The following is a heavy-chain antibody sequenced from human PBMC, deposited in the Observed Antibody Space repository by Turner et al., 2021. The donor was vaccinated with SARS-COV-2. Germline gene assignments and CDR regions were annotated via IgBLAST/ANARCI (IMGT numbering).Heavy chain of an antibody. D-gene: IGHD3-10*01. V-gene: IGHV4-59*01. CDR1: GGSISSYY. CDR2: IYYRGST. CDR3: ARELTNNWFDP. Sequence: QVLLQASGPGLVKPSETLSLTCTVSGGSISSYYWAWIRQPPGKRLERIGYIYYRGSTNYNPSLKSRVTVSVDTSKNQFSLKLTSVTAADTAVYFCARELTNNWFDPWGQGTLVTVSS. J-gene: IGHJ5*02.